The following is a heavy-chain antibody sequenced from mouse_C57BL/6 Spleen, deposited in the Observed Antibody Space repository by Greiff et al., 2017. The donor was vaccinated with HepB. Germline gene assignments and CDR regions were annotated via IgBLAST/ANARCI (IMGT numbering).Heavy chain of an antibody. V-gene: IGHV1-82*01. J-gene: IGHJ2*01. CDR3: AKGVLLRDFDY. CDR1: GYAFSSSW. CDR2: IYPGDGDT. Sequence: QVQLKESGPELVKPGASVKISCKASGYAFSSSWMNWVKQRPGKGLEWIGRIYPGDGDTNYNGKFKGKATLTADKSSSTAYMQLSSLTSEDSAVYFFAKGVLLRDFDYWGQGTTLTVSS. D-gene: IGHD1-1*01.